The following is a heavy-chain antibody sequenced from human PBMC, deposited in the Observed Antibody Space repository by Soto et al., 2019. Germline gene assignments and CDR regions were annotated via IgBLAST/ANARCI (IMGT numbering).Heavy chain of an antibody. CDR2: SYYSGST. CDR3: ARMRSGSYYNRRVAFDI. D-gene: IGHD3-10*01. CDR1: VGCVSSGSYY. V-gene: IGHV4-61*01. J-gene: IGHJ3*02. Sequence: SESLSLTCTVSVGCVSSGSYYWSWGRQPPGKGLEWIGDSYYSGSTNYNPSLKSRVTISVDTSKNQFSMKLSSVTAADTAVYYGARMRSGSYYNRRVAFDIWGQGTMVTVSS.